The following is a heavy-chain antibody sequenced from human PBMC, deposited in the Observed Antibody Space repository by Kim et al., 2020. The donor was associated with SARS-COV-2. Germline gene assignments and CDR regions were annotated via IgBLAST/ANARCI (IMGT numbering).Heavy chain of an antibody. J-gene: IGHJ4*02. V-gene: IGHV3-20*01. Sequence: YADSVKGRFTISRDNAKNSLYLQMNSLRAEDTALYHCARGGTAMAMAPDYWGQGTLVTVSS. D-gene: IGHD5-18*01. CDR3: ARGGTAMAMAPDY.